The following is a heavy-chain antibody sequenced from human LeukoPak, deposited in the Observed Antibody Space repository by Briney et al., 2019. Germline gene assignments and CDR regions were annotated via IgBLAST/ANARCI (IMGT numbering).Heavy chain of an antibody. Sequence: PGGSLRLSCAASGFSFSSYAMSWVRQAPGKGLEWVSVISGSGGNTKYADSVKGRFTISRDNSKNTLNLQMNSLRAEDTAVYYCAKAGWAAATHFDYWGQGTLVTVSS. V-gene: IGHV3-23*01. CDR3: AKAGWAAATHFDY. D-gene: IGHD6-19*01. CDR2: ISGSGGNT. J-gene: IGHJ4*02. CDR1: GFSFSSYA.